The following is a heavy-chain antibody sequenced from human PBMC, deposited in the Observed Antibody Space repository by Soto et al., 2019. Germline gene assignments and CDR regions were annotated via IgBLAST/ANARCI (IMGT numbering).Heavy chain of an antibody. CDR2: IIPILGIA. CDR3: PSVLAPTPNWFDP. Sequence: QVQLVQSGAEVKKPGSSVKVSCKASGGTFSSYTISWVRQAPGQGLEWMGRIIPILGIANYAQKFQGRVTITPYKATSTAYMELSILTSDDTAVYYFPSVLAPTPNWFDPWGQGTLVTVSS. CDR1: GGTFSSYT. J-gene: IGHJ5*02. D-gene: IGHD2-15*01. V-gene: IGHV1-69*02.